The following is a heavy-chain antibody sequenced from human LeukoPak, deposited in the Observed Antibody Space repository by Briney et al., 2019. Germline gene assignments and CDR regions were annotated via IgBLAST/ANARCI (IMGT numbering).Heavy chain of an antibody. CDR2: INTDTGKP. D-gene: IGHD2-2*01. V-gene: IGHV7-4-1*02. Sequence: ASVKVSCKASGYTFTTYAMSWVRQAPGQGLKWMGWINTDTGKPTYAQGFTGRFVFSLDTSVSTAYLQISGLEAEDTAVYYCARVSGYCSTTTCYPVYWGQGTLVTVSS. CDR1: GYTFTTYA. J-gene: IGHJ4*02. CDR3: ARVSGYCSTTTCYPVY.